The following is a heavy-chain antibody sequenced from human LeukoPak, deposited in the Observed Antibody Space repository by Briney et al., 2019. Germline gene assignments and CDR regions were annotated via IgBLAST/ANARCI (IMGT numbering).Heavy chain of an antibody. V-gene: IGHV4-59*01. D-gene: IGHD3-22*01. CDR1: GGSLSSYY. Sequence: SETLSLTCTVSGGSLSSYYWSWIRQPPGKGLEWIGYIYYSGSTNYNPSLKSRVTISVDTSKNQFSLKLSSVTAADTAVYYCARRIGYESSSYYASYFDYWGQGTLVTVSS. CDR2: IYYSGST. CDR3: ARRIGYESSSYYASYFDY. J-gene: IGHJ4*02.